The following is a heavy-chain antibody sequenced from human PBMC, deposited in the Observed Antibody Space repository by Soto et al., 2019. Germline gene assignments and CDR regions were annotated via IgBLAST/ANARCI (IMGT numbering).Heavy chain of an antibody. J-gene: IGHJ4*02. D-gene: IGHD7-27*01. CDR1: GCPLNSYY. CDR2: IYYSGST. Sequence: PXXTLSLPFPCSGCPLNSYYLCLGPPPPGKGLEWIGYIYYSGSTNYNPSLQSRVTISVDTSKSQFSLRLSSVTDADTAVYYCARMGIESSTPSFDYWGLGTLVTVSS. V-gene: IGHV4-59*01. CDR3: ARMGIESSTPSFDY.